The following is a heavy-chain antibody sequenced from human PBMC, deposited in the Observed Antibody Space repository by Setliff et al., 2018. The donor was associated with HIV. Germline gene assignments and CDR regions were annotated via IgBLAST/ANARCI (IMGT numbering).Heavy chain of an antibody. CDR2: IGSYSGYT. D-gene: IGHD5-18*01. V-gene: IGHV1-18*01. Sequence: ASVKVSCKASGYTFTSYGISWVRQAPGQGLEWMGWIGSYSGYTIYAQKFQDRLTMTTDTSTTTASMELRSLRSEDTAVYYCARSSSGDTAMVEGYYFDYWGQGTLVTVSS. CDR3: ARSSSGDTAMVEGYYFDY. J-gene: IGHJ4*02. CDR1: GYTFTSYG.